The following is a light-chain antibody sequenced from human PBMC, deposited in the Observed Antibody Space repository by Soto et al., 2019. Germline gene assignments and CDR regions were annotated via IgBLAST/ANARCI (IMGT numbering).Light chain of an antibody. Sequence: EVVMTQSPATLSVSPGERATLSCRASQTVSRNLALYQQRPGQAPRPLIYDISNRATGVPARFSGSGSETEFTLTIRSLQSEDFAVYFCQQYNNWPSFGQGTRLEIK. CDR1: QTVSRN. J-gene: IGKJ5*01. CDR3: QQYNNWPS. CDR2: DIS. V-gene: IGKV3-15*01.